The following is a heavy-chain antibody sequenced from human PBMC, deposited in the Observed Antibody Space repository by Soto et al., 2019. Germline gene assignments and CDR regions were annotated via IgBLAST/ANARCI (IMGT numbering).Heavy chain of an antibody. CDR2: VNSDGSGA. D-gene: IGHD3-10*01. CDR3: RSSHGLAGQDY. V-gene: IGHV3-74*01. CDR1: GFTFSSYW. Sequence: GGSLRLSCAASGFTFSSYWMHWVRQAPGKRLVWVSHVNSDGSGANYADSVKGRFTISRDNAKNMLYLQMNSLRVEDTAMYYCRSSHGLAGQDYWGQGSLVTGSS. J-gene: IGHJ4*02.